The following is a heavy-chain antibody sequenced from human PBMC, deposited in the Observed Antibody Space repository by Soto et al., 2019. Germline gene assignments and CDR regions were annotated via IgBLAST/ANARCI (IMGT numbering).Heavy chain of an antibody. V-gene: IGHV4-34*01. CDR2: INHSGST. Sequence: SETLSLTCAVYGGSFSGYYWSWIRQPPGKGLEWIGEINHSGSTNYNPSLKSRVTISVDTSKNQFSLKLSSVTAADTAVYYCARVRDCSSTSCYESYYYYYYMDVWGKGTTVTVSS. J-gene: IGHJ6*03. D-gene: IGHD2-2*01. CDR1: GGSFSGYY. CDR3: ARVRDCSSTSCYESYYYYYYMDV.